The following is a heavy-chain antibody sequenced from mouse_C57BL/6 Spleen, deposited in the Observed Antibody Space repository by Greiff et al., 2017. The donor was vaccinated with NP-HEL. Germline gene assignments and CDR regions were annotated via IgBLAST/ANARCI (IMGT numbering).Heavy chain of an antibody. CDR3: ARSSNYVDYAMDY. CDR1: GFSLTSYA. D-gene: IGHD2-5*01. J-gene: IGHJ4*01. CDR2: IWTGGGT. Sequence: VKLVESGPGLVAPSQRLSITCTVSGFSLTSYAISWVRQPPGKGLEWLGVIWTGGGTNYNSALKSRLSISKDNSKSQVFLKMNSLQTDDTARYYCARSSNYVDYAMDYWGQGTSVTVSS. V-gene: IGHV2-9-1*01.